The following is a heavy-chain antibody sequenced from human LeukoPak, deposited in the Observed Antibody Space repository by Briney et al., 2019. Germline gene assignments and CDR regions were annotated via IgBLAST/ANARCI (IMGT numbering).Heavy chain of an antibody. CDR1: GYSFTTYW. D-gene: IGHD1-26*01. CDR3: ARHEGSGSYYSY. CDR2: ISPDDSEI. V-gene: IGHV5-51*01. Sequence: GESLKISCKGSGYSFTTYWIGWVRQMPGRGLEWMGIISPDDSEIRYSPFFRGQVTISADKSISTAYLQWSRLKASDTAMYYCARHEGSGSYYSYWGQGTLVTVSS. J-gene: IGHJ4*02.